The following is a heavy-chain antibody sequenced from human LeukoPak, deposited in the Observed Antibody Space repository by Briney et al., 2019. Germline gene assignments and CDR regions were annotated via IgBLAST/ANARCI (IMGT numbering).Heavy chain of an antibody. V-gene: IGHV4-34*01. CDR3: ARVSSGGVTPDY. CDR2: INHSGST. D-gene: IGHD2-21*02. Sequence: SETLSLTCAVYGGSFSGYYWSWIRQPPGKGLEWIGEINHSGSTNYNPSLKSRVTISVDTSKNQFSLKLSSVTAADTAVYYCARVSSGGVTPDYWGQGTLVTVSS. J-gene: IGHJ4*02. CDR1: GGSFSGYY.